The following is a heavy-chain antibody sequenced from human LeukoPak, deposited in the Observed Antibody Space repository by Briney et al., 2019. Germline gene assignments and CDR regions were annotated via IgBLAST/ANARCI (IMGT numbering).Heavy chain of an antibody. J-gene: IGHJ3*02. CDR1: GFTVGSNH. CDR2: IYSGGST. Sequence: PGGSLRLSCAASGFTVGSNHMSWLRQAPGKGLEWVSVIYSGGSTSYTDSVKGRFTISRDNSKNTLYLQMNSLRAEDTAVYYCARPAYYYDSSGYYGGAFDIWGQGTMVTVSS. CDR3: ARPAYYYDSSGYYGGAFDI. D-gene: IGHD3-22*01. V-gene: IGHV3-53*01.